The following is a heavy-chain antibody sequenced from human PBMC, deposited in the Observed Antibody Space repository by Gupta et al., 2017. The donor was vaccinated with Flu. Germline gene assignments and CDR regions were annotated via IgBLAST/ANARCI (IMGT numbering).Heavy chain of an antibody. V-gene: IGHV3-7*01. CDR1: GFTFRSFW. Sequence: EVQLVESGGGLVQPGGSLRLPCSVCGFTFRSFWMDWVRQAPGKGLEWVANIAADGSVKNYADSVKDRFTISRDDARNSLYLQMNSLRPEDTAVYYCVRNRGWQQFDYWGQGALVSVSS. CDR3: VRNRGWQQFDY. D-gene: IGHD3-10*01. CDR2: IAADGSVK. J-gene: IGHJ4*02.